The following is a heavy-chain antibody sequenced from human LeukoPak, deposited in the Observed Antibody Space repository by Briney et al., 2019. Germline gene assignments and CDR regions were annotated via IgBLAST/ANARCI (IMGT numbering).Heavy chain of an antibody. CDR2: IYHSGST. V-gene: IGHV4-38-2*01. Sequence: SETLSLTRAVSGYSISSGYYWGWIRQPPGKGLEWIGSIYHSGSTYYNPSLKSRVTISVDTSKNQFSLKLSSVTAADTAVYYCARVPDSYGYYWYFDLWGRGTLVTVSS. CDR3: ARVPDSYGYYWYFDL. CDR1: GYSISSGYY. D-gene: IGHD5-18*01. J-gene: IGHJ2*01.